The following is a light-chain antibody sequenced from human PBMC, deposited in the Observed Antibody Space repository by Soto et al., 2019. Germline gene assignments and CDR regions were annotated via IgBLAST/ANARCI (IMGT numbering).Light chain of an antibody. V-gene: IGKV1-33*01. CDR2: DAT. CDR1: HDIGNY. J-gene: IGKJ4*01. Sequence: DIQMTQSPSSLSASVGDRVTITCRASHDIGNYINWYQQKPGKPPQLLIYDATDLATGVPTMFSGRGSGTAFTFTINSLQPEDSADYYCQQYDDLLSFGGGT. CDR3: QQYDDLLS.